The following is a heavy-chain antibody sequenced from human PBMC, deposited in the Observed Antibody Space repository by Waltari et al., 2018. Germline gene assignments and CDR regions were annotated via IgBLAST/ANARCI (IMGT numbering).Heavy chain of an antibody. Sequence: QVQLVQSGAEVKKPGASVKVSCKVSGYTLTELSMHWVRQAPGKGLEWVAVIWYDGSNKYYADSVKGRFTISRDNSKNTLYLQMNSLRAEDTAMYYCAKEMAGTGVDYWGQGTLVTVSS. CDR2: IWYDGSNK. J-gene: IGHJ4*02. CDR3: AKEMAGTGVDY. CDR1: GYTLTELS. V-gene: IGHV3-30*02. D-gene: IGHD6-19*01.